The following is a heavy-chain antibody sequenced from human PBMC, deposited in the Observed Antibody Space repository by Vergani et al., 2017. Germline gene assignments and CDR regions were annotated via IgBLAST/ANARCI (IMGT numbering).Heavy chain of an antibody. CDR2: ISGSGGST. CDR3: AKDSGEQLFAPEYFQH. Sequence: EVQLLESGGGLVQPGGSLRLSCAASGFTFSSYAMSWVRQAPGKWLEWVSAISGSGGSTYYADSVKGRFTISRDNSKNTLYLQMNSLRAEDTAVYYCAKDSGEQLFAPEYFQHWGQGTLVTVSS. V-gene: IGHV3-23*01. CDR1: GFTFSSYA. J-gene: IGHJ1*01. D-gene: IGHD6-6*01.